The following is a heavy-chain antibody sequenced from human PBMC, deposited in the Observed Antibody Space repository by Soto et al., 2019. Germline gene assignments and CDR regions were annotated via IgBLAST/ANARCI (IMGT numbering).Heavy chain of an antibody. V-gene: IGHV1-69*13. CDR1: GGTFSSYA. J-gene: IGHJ5*02. Sequence: SVKVSCKASGGTFSSYAISWVRQAPGQGLEWMGGMIPIFGTANYAQKFQGRVTITADESTSTAYMELSSLRSEDTAVYYCARGEYYYDSSGFNYNWFDPWGQGTLVTVS. D-gene: IGHD3-22*01. CDR2: MIPIFGTA. CDR3: ARGEYYYDSSGFNYNWFDP.